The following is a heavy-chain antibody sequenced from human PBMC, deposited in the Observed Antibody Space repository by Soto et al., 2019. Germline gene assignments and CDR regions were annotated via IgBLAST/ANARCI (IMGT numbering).Heavy chain of an antibody. D-gene: IGHD2-8*01. CDR1: GYTFTSHG. CDR2: ISAYDGNT. V-gene: IGHV1-18*01. J-gene: IGHJ6*02. Sequence: ASKKVSCKASGYTFTSHGIYWLRQAPVQGLEWLGLISAYDGNTKYAQILQRRVYLTTDTSTYTAYMELRSLTSDDTAKYYCAKNGQPPYYYYGMDVWGQRTTVTVSS. CDR3: AKNGQPPYYYYGMDV.